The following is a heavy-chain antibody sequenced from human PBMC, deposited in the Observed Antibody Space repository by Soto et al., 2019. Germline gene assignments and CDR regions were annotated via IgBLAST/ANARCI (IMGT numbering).Heavy chain of an antibody. Sequence: EVQLVESGGGLVKPGGSLRLSCAASGFTFSSYSMNWVRQAPGKGLEWVSSISSSSSYIYYADSVKGRFTISRDNAKNSLYLQMNSLRAEDTAVYYCARVPPVRFLEWAQNDYWGQGTLVTVSS. CDR3: ARVPPVRFLEWAQNDY. V-gene: IGHV3-21*01. D-gene: IGHD3-3*01. CDR2: ISSSSSYI. CDR1: GFTFSSYS. J-gene: IGHJ4*02.